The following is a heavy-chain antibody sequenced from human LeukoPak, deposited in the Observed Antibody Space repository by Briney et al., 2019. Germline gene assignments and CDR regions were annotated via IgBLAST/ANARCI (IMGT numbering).Heavy chain of an antibody. Sequence: PSETLSVTCSVSGGSISSYYWSWIRQPPGKGLEWIGYIYYSGRTSYNPSLKSRVTISVDTSKNQFSLRLNSVTAADTAIYYCAKSGGYGLIDYWGQGTLVTVSS. CDR2: IYYSGRT. CDR3: AKSGGYGLIDY. D-gene: IGHD1-26*01. J-gene: IGHJ4*02. CDR1: GGSISSYY. V-gene: IGHV4-59*08.